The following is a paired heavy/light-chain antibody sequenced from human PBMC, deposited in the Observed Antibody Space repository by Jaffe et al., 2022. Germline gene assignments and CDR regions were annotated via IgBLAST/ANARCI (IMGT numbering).Light chain of an antibody. CDR2: KAS. CDR3: QQYNSYEGT. V-gene: IGKV1-5*03. Sequence: DIQMTQSPSTLSASVGDRVTITCRASQSISSWLAWYQQKPGKAPKLLIYKASSLESGVPSRFSGSGSGTEFTLTISSLQPDDFATYYCQQYNSYEGTFGQGTKVEIK. CDR1: QSISSW. J-gene: IGKJ1*01.
Heavy chain of an antibody. CDR1: GGTFSSYA. CDR2: IIPIFGTA. CDR3: ASSWFGELFGGYYFDY. D-gene: IGHD3-10*01. J-gene: IGHJ4*02. V-gene: IGHV1-69*05. Sequence: QVQLVQSGAEVKKPGSSVKVSCKASGGTFSSYAISWVRQAPGQGLEWMGGIIPIFGTANYAQKFQGRVTITTDESTSTAYMELSSLRSEDTAVYYCASSWFGELFGGYYFDYWGQGTLVTVSS.